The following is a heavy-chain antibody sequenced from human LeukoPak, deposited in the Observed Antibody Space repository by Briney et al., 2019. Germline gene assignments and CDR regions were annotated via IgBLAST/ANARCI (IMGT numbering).Heavy chain of an antibody. CDR2: IIPIFGTA. CDR1: GGTFSSYA. V-gene: IGHV1-69*05. Sequence: ASVKVSCKASGGTFSSYAISWVRRALGQGLEWMGGIIPIFGTANYAQKFQGGVTITTDESTSTAYMELSSLRSEDTAVYCCAREGQWGYSEASFLDWWGQGTLVTVSS. D-gene: IGHD2-21*01. CDR3: AREGQWGYSEASFLDW. J-gene: IGHJ4*02.